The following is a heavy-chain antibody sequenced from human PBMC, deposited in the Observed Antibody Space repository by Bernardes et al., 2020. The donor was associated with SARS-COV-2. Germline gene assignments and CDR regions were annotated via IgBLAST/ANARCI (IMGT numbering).Heavy chain of an antibody. CDR1: GYTFTSYY. Sequence: ASVKVSCKASGYTFTSYYMHWVRQAPGQGLEWMGRIDPNDSSTSSAQKFQGRVTMTRDTSTSTVYMELSSLRSDDMAVYYCARSYGDSGYGMDVWGQGTTVIVSS. J-gene: IGHJ6*02. V-gene: IGHV1-46*01. CDR2: IDPNDSST. CDR3: ARSYGDSGYGMDV. D-gene: IGHD4-17*01.